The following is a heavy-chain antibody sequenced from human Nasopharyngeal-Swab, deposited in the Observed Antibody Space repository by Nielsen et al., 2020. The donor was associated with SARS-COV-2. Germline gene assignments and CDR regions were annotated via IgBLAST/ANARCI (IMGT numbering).Heavy chain of an antibody. V-gene: IGHV4-59*13. CDR3: ARYRRANDYVWGSYRYNDAFDI. J-gene: IGHJ3*02. CDR1: GGSISGYY. Sequence: SETLSLTCTVSGGSISGYYWSWIRQPPGKGLEWIGYIYYSGSTNYNPSLKSRVTISVDTSKNQFSLKLSSVTAADTAVYYCARYRRANDYVWGSYRYNDAFDIWGQGTMVTVSS. CDR2: IYYSGST. D-gene: IGHD3-16*02.